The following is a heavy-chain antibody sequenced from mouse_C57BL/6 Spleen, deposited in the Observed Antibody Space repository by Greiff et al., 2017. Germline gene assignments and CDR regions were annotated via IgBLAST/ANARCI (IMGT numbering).Heavy chain of an antibody. CDR1: GYSFTGYY. CDR3: ARDLAY. CDR2: INPSTGGT. V-gene: IGHV1-42*01. Sequence: EVQLVESGPELVKPGASVKISCKASGYSFTGYYMNWVKQSPEKSLEWIGEINPSTGGTTYNQKFKAKATLTVDKSSSTAYMQLKSLTSEDSAVYYCARDLAYWGQGTLVTVSA. J-gene: IGHJ3*01.